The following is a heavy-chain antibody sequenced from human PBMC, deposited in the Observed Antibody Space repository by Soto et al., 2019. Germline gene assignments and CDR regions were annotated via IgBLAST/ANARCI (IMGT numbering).Heavy chain of an antibody. Sequence: QVQLQQWGAGLLKPSETLSLTCAVSGESFSDYFWCWIRQPPGKGREWIGEIDQTGRTNYNPSLKSRVIMSVDTSKRQFSLNLSSVTAADTAMYYCARGVGSGRGYGLDVWGKGTTVTVSP. J-gene: IGHJ6*04. CDR1: GESFSDYF. CDR2: IDQTGRT. D-gene: IGHD3-10*01. V-gene: IGHV4-34*01. CDR3: ARGVGSGRGYGLDV.